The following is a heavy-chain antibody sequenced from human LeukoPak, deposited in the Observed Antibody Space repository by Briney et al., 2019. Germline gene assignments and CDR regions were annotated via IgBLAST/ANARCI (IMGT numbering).Heavy chain of an antibody. J-gene: IGHJ4*02. CDR3: AREGRVSGYDFDC. V-gene: IGHV3-74*03. CDR2: INSDGSSI. CDR1: GFTFSSYW. D-gene: IGHD5-12*01. Sequence: GGSLRLSCAASGFTFSSYWMHWVRKAPGKGLVWVSRINSDGSSITYADSVKGRFTISRDNAKNTLYLQMNSLRVEDTAVYYCAREGRVSGYDFDCWGQGTLVTVSS.